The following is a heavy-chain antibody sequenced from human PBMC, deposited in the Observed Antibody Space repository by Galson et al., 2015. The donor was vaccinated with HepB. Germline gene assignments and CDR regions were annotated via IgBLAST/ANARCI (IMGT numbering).Heavy chain of an antibody. V-gene: IGHV4-59*01. CDR2: SYYSGST. CDR3: ARVGYSNHGYYYYYYMDV. D-gene: IGHD4-11*01. Sequence: LSLTCTVSGGSIGSYYWSWIRQPPGKGLEWIGYSYYSGSTNYNPSLKSRVTISVDTSKNQFSLKLSSVTAADTAVYYCARVGYSNHGYYYYYYMDVWGKGTTVTVSS. CDR1: GGSIGSYY. J-gene: IGHJ6*03.